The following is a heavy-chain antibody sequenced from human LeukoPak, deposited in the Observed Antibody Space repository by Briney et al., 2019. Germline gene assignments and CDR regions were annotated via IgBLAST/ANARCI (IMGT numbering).Heavy chain of an antibody. CDR2: IYYSGST. V-gene: IGHV4-59*01. D-gene: IGHD5-12*01. CDR3: ARSGYDYSEVDY. Sequence: SETLSLTCTVSGGSISSYYWSWIRQPPGKGLEWIGYIYYSGSTNYNPSLKSRVTISVDTSKNQFSLKLSSVTAADTAVYYCARSGYDYSEVDYWGQGTLVTVSS. J-gene: IGHJ4*02. CDR1: GGSISSYY.